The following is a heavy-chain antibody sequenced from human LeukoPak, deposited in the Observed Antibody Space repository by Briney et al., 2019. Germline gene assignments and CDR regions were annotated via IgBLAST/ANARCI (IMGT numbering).Heavy chain of an antibody. V-gene: IGHV1-18*01. CDR3: ARDRSTHDY. CDR2: ISAYNGNT. J-gene: IGHJ4*02. D-gene: IGHD2-2*01. Sequence: ASVKVSCKTSGYTFINYGISWVRQAPGQGLEWMEWISAYNGNTNYAQRLQGRVTMTIDTSTSTAYMELRSLRSDDTAVYYCARDRSTHDYWGQGTLVTVSS. CDR1: GYTFINYG.